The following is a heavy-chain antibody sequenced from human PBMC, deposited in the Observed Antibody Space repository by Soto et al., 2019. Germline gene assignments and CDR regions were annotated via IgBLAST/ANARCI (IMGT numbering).Heavy chain of an antibody. CDR1: GYTFTSYD. CDR2: MNPHSGNT. J-gene: IGHJ6*03. CDR3: AREGHSSSPYYYYYYMDV. Sequence: ASVKVSCKASGYTFTSYDINWVRQATGQGLEWMGWMNPHSGNTGYAQKFQGRVTMTRNTSISTAYMELSSLRSEDTAVYYCAREGHSSSPYYYYYYMDVWGKGTTVTVSS. D-gene: IGHD6-6*01. V-gene: IGHV1-8*01.